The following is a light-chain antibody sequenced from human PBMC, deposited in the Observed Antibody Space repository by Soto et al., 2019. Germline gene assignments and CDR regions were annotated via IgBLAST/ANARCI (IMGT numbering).Light chain of an antibody. J-gene: IGLJ1*01. CDR1: SSDVGGYNH. V-gene: IGLV2-14*01. CDR2: EVS. Sequence: QSALTQPASVSGSPGQSITISCTGTSSDVGGYNHVSWYQQHPGKAPKLMIYEVSNRPSGVSNRFSGSKSGNTASLTISGVQAEDESDYYSSSYTSSSTFVFGTGTKLTVL. CDR3: SSYTSSSTFV.